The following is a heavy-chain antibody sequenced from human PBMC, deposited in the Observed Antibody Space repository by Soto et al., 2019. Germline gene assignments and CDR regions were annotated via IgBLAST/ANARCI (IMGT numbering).Heavy chain of an antibody. D-gene: IGHD3-10*01. Sequence: EVQLLESGGGLVQPGGSLRLSCAVSGLTFSYFAMSWVRQAPGKGLEWVSAISGSGGITYYADSVKGRFTISRDNSTNTLFLQMNSLRAEDTAVYYCALLGRSGSGRPYYYGMEVWGQGTTVTVSS. CDR2: ISGSGGIT. CDR3: ALLGRSGSGRPYYYGMEV. V-gene: IGHV3-23*01. J-gene: IGHJ6*02. CDR1: GLTFSYFA.